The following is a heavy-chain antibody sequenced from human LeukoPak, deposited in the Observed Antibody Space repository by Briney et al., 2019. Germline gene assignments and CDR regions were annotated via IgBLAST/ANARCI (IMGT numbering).Heavy chain of an antibody. J-gene: IGHJ6*02. V-gene: IGHV1-24*01. D-gene: IGHD5-18*01. CDR2: FDPEDGET. CDR1: GYTLTELS. Sequence: ASVRVSCKVSGYTLTELSMHWVRQAPGKGLEWMGGFDPEDGETIYAQKFKGRVTMTEDTSTDTAYIELSSLRSEDTAVYYCATVVDTAMPGRPDYYYYGMDVWGQGTTVTVSS. CDR3: ATVVDTAMPGRPDYYYYGMDV.